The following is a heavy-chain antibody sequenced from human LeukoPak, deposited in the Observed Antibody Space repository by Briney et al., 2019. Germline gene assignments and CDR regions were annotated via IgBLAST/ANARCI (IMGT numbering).Heavy chain of an antibody. Sequence: GGSLRLSCAASGFAFSSYSMNWVRQAPGKGLEWVSYTSSSSSTIYYADSVKGRFTISRDNAKNSLYLQMNSLRAEDTAVYYCARGWGSYRYTGIFDYWGQGTLVTVSS. V-gene: IGHV3-48*01. CDR1: GFAFSSYS. D-gene: IGHD1-26*01. J-gene: IGHJ4*02. CDR2: TSSSSSTI. CDR3: ARGWGSYRYTGIFDY.